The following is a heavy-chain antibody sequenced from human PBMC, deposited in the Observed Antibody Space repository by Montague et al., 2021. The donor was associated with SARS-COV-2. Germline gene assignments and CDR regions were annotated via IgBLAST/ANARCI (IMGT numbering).Heavy chain of an antibody. CDR1: GFTFNSYS. D-gene: IGHD5-12*01. CDR2: ISSTSTST. V-gene: IGHV3-21*01. Sequence: SLRLSCAASGFTFNSYSMNWVRQAPGKGLEWVSSISSTSTSTYYADSVKGRFTISRDNAKNSLYLQMNSLRAEDTAVYYCYSGYDFGYWGQGTLVTVPS. CDR3: YSGYDFGY. J-gene: IGHJ4*02.